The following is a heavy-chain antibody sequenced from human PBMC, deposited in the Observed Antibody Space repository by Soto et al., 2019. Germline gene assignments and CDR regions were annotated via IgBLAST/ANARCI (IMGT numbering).Heavy chain of an antibody. CDR3: ARHSPSTNWFDS. V-gene: IGHV4-39*01. CDR1: GGSISSSSYY. Sequence: SETLSLTCTVSGGSISSSSYYWGWIRQPPGKGLEWIGSIYYSGSTYYNPSLESRVTISVDTSKNQFSLKLSSVTAADTALYYCARHSPSTNWFDSCGQGTQVTVSS. D-gene: IGHD3-10*01. CDR2: IYYSGST. J-gene: IGHJ5*01.